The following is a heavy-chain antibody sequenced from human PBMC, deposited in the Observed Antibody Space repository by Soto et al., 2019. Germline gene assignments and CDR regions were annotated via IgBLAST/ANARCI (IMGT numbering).Heavy chain of an antibody. J-gene: IGHJ4*02. Sequence: WGSLRLSCAASGFSFRSYWMHWVRQAPGKGLVWVSRINHDGTITNYADSVKGRFTISRDNANNTVYLQMNSLRAEDTAVYYCAKLLHPGGEVFDYWGQGTLVTVSS. CDR3: AKLLHPGGEVFDY. CDR2: INHDGTIT. V-gene: IGHV3-74*01. D-gene: IGHD2-15*01. CDR1: GFSFRSYW.